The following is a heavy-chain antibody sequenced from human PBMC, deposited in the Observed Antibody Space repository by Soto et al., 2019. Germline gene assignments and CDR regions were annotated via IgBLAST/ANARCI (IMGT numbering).Heavy chain of an antibody. V-gene: IGHV3-23*01. J-gene: IGHJ1*01. CDR1: GFTFSSYA. D-gene: IGHD3-3*01. CDR2: ISGSGGST. Sequence: VQLLESGGGLVQPGGSLRLSCAASGFTFSSYAMSWVRQAPGKGLEWVSAISGSGGSTYYADSVKGRFTISRDNSKNTLYLQMNSLRAEDTAVYYCAKDTPKYYDFWSGSDGCYFQHWGQGTLVTVSS. CDR3: AKDTPKYYDFWSGSDGCYFQH.